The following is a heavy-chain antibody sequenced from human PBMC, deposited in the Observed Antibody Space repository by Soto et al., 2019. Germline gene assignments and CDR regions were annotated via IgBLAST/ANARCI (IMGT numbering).Heavy chain of an antibody. J-gene: IGHJ4*02. V-gene: IGHV4-31*03. D-gene: IGHD6-13*01. CDR2: IYYSGST. CDR3: ATGEGIAFDY. Sequence: SETLSLTCTVSGGSISSGGYYWSWIRQHPGKGLEWIGYIYYSGSTYYNPSLKSRVTISVDTSKNQFSLKLSSVTAADTAVYYCATGEGIAFDYWGQGTLVTVSS. CDR1: GGSISSGGYY.